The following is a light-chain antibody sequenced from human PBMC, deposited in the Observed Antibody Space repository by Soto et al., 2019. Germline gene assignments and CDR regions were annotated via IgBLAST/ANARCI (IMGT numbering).Light chain of an antibody. Sequence: EIVMTQSPATLSVSPGERATLSCRARQSVNSNLAWYQQKPGQAPRLLMYGASTRATGIPARFSGSGSGTEFTLTISSLQSEDFAVYYCQQYNTWTPLTFGGGTKVEIK. CDR3: QQYNTWTPLT. J-gene: IGKJ4*01. V-gene: IGKV3-15*01. CDR1: QSVNSN. CDR2: GAS.